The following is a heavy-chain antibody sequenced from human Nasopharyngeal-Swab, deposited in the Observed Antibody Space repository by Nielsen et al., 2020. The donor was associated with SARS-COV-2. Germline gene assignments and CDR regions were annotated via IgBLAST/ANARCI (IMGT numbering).Heavy chain of an antibody. J-gene: IGHJ6*02. CDR2: IYSSGST. CDR1: GGSINSDY. CDR3: ARISIAAAGPYYYGMDV. V-gene: IGHV4-4*07. Sequence: SETLSLTCNVSGGSINSDYWSWIRQPAGKGLEWIGRIYSSGSTNYNPSLKSRVTISVDTSKNQFSLKLSSVTAADTAVYYCARISIAAAGPYYYGMDVWGQGTTVTVSS. D-gene: IGHD6-13*01.